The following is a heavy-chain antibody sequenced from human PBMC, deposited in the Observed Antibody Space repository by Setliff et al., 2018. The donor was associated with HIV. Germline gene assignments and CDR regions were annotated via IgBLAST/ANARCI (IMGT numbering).Heavy chain of an antibody. CDR2: VYSSGST. CDR1: GASISSQY. J-gene: IGHJ6*03. D-gene: IGHD3-3*01. CDR3: ARSTIHSHYNFWSGYSGSPLYYMDV. Sequence: SETLSLTCIVSGASISSQYWSWIRQPAGKGLEWIGRVYSSGSTNYNPSLKSRVTISVDTSKNQFSLKLSSVTAADTAVYYCARSTIHSHYNFWSGYSGSPLYYMDVWGKGTTVTVSS. V-gene: IGHV4-4*07.